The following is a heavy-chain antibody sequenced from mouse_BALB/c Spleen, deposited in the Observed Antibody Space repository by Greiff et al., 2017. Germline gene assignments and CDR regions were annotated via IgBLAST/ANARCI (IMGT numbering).Heavy chain of an antibody. V-gene: IGHV14-3*02. J-gene: IGHJ2*01. D-gene: IGHD2-10*02. CDR1: GFNIKDTY. CDR2: IDPANGNT. Sequence: SGAELVKPGASVKLSCTASGFNIKDTYMHWVKQRPEQGLEWIGRIDPANGNTKYDPKFQGKATITADTSSNTAYLQLSSLTSEDTAVYYCARQEYGNYGYWGQGTTLTVSS. CDR3: ARQEYGNYGY.